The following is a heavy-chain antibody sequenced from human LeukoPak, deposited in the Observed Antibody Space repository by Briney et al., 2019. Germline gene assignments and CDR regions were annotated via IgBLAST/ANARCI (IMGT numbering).Heavy chain of an antibody. CDR1: GFTFSSYS. D-gene: IGHD4-23*01. CDR2: ISSSSSTI. CDR3: ARGASTVVDYYGMDV. J-gene: IGHJ6*02. V-gene: IGHV3-48*01. Sequence: GGSLRLSCAASGFTFSSYSMNWVRQAPGKGLEWVSYISSSSSTIYYADSVKGRFTISRDNSKNTLYLQMNSLRAEDTAVYYCARGASTVVDYYGMDVWGQGTTVTVSS.